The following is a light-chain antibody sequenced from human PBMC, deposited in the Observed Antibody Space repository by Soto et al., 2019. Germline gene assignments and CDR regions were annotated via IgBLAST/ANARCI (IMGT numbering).Light chain of an antibody. V-gene: IGLV2-11*01. Sequence: QSALTQPPSVSGSPGQSVTISCTGTSSDVGHYSYVSWYQQHPGKGPKLVIYDVTKRPSGVPDRFSGSKSGNTASLTISGLQAEDEADYYCCSYAGSSTLYVFGTGTKLTVL. CDR2: DVT. CDR3: CSYAGSSTLYV. J-gene: IGLJ1*01. CDR1: SSDVGHYSY.